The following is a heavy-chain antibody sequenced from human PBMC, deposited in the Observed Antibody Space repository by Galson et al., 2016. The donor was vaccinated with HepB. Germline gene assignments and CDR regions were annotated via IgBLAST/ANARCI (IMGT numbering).Heavy chain of an antibody. Sequence: SLRLSCAASGFTFSTYGVHWVRQAPGKGLEWVAVIWFDGSKKYYADSVKGRFTISRDNSKNTLFLQMDSLRSEDTAVYYCARDRWGGYYGRDVWGQGTTVTVSS. V-gene: IGHV3-33*01. CDR1: GFTFSTYG. J-gene: IGHJ6*02. CDR3: ARDRWGGYYGRDV. D-gene: IGHD7-27*01. CDR2: IWFDGSKK.